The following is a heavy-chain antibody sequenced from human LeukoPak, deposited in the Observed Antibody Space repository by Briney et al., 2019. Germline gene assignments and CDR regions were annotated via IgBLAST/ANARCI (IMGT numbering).Heavy chain of an antibody. J-gene: IGHJ3*02. CDR3: ARDWDTASGDAFDI. Sequence: PSETLSLTCTVSGGSISSYCWSWIRQPPGKGLEWIGYIYYSGSTNYNPSLKSRVTISVDTSKNQFSLKLSSVTAADTAVYYCARDWDTASGDAFDIWGQGTMVTDSS. D-gene: IGHD5-18*01. V-gene: IGHV4-59*01. CDR1: GGSISSYC. CDR2: IYYSGST.